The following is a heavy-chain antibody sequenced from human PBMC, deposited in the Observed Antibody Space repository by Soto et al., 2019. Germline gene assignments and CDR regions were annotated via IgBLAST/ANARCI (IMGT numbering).Heavy chain of an antibody. D-gene: IGHD3-10*01. V-gene: IGHV1-18*01. CDR3: ARPLYFYGSGTNPRGADYYYGMDV. CDR1: GYTFTSYG. Sequence: ASVKVSCKASGYTFTSYGISWVRQAPGQGLEWMGWISAYNGNTNYAQKLQGRVTMTTDTSTSTAYMELRSLRSDGTAVYYCARPLYFYGSGTNPRGADYYYGMDVWGQGTTVTVSS. CDR2: ISAYNGNT. J-gene: IGHJ6*02.